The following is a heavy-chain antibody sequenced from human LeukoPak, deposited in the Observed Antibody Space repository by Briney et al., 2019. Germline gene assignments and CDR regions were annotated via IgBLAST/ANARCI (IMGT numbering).Heavy chain of an antibody. CDR1: GGSVNSGHYY. CDR3: ARGANFYYYGMDV. CDR2: IYHSGTT. V-gene: IGHV4-61*01. D-gene: IGHD4/OR15-4a*01. Sequence: SETLSLTCTVSGGSVNSGHYYWTWIRQPPGKGLEWIGNIYHSGTTNYNPSLKSRVTISVDTSKNQFSLKLSSVTAADTAVYYCARGANFYYYGMDVWGQGTTVTVSS. J-gene: IGHJ6*02.